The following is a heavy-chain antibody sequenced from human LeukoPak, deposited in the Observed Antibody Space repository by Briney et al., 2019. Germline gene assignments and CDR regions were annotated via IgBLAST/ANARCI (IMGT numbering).Heavy chain of an antibody. CDR2: IKQDGSEK. D-gene: IGHD3-22*01. V-gene: IGHV3-7*01. Sequence: GGSLRLSCAASGFTFSSYWMSWVRQAPGKGLEWVANIKQDGSEKYYVDSVKGRFTISRDNAKNLLDLQMNSLRAEDTAVYYCAREDGSGYYNWFDPWGQGTLVTASS. J-gene: IGHJ5*02. CDR3: AREDGSGYYNWFDP. CDR1: GFTFSSYW.